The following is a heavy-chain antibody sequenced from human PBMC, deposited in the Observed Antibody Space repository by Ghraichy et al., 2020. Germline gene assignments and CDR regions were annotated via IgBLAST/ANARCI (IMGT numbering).Heavy chain of an antibody. V-gene: IGHV4-34*01. J-gene: IGHJ6*02. D-gene: IGHD3-22*01. CDR3: ARGGRDYDSSGYYYYYYYGMDV. CDR2: INHSGST. Sequence: TLSLTCAVYGGSFSGYYWSWIRQPPGKGLEWIGEINHSGSTNYNPSLKSRVTISVDTSKNQFSLKLSSVTAADTAVYYCARGGRDYDSSGYYYYYYYGMDVWGQGTTVTVSS. CDR1: GGSFSGYY.